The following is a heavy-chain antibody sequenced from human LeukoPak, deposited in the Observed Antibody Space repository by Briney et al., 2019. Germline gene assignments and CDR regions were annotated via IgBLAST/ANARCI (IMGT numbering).Heavy chain of an antibody. J-gene: IGHJ3*02. Sequence: GGSLRLSCAASGFTVSSNYMSWVRQAPGKGLEWVSVIYSGGSTYYADSVKGRFTISRDNSKNTLYLQMNSLRAEDTAVYYCARVSAATYDAFDIWGQGTMVTVSS. CDR1: GFTVSSNY. V-gene: IGHV3-53*01. D-gene: IGHD2-15*01. CDR3: ARVSAATYDAFDI. CDR2: IYSGGST.